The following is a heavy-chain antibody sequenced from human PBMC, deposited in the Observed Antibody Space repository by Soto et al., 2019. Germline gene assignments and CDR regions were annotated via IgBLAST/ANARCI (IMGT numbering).Heavy chain of an antibody. Sequence: SETLSLTCTLSGYSMRSGYYWGWIRQPPGKGLEWLGTIYYSGTTSYNPSLKSRVIISVDTSNNQLFLKLRSVTAADTAVYYCARHRQYYDTSGYQQRYFDYWGQGTQVTVSS. CDR2: IYYSGTT. D-gene: IGHD3-22*01. J-gene: IGHJ4*02. V-gene: IGHV4-38-2*02. CDR3: ARHRQYYDTSGYQQRYFDY. CDR1: GYSMRSGYY.